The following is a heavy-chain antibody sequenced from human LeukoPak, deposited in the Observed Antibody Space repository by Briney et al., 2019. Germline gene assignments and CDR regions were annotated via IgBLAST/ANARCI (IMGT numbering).Heavy chain of an antibody. CDR1: GYTLTELS. V-gene: IGHV1-24*01. CDR2: FDPEDGET. J-gene: IGHJ4*02. CDR3: ATDRWELPRGVFDY. Sequence: ASVTVSCKASGYTLTELSMHWVRQAPGKGLEGMGGFDPEDGETIYAQKFQGRVTMTEDTSTDTAYMELSSLRSEDTAVYYCATDRWELPRGVFDYWGQGTLVTVSS. D-gene: IGHD1-26*01.